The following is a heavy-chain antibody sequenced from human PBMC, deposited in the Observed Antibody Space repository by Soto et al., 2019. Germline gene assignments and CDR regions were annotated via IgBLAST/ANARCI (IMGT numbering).Heavy chain of an antibody. CDR2: ISAYNGNT. CDR1: GYTFTSYG. D-gene: IGHD3-16*01. Sequence: QVQLVQSGAEVKKPGASVKVSCKASGYTFTSYGISWVRQAPGQGLEWMGWISAYNGNTNYAQKLQGRGPMTRDTSTSTAYMELRSLSSDDTAVYYCARDAQGVFLHYWGQGTLVTVSS. CDR3: ARDAQGVFLHY. J-gene: IGHJ4*02. V-gene: IGHV1-18*01.